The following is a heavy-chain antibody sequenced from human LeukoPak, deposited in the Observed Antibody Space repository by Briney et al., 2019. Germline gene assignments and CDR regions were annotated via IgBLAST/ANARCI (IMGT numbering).Heavy chain of an antibody. CDR1: GGSFSGCY. Sequence: SETLSLTCAVYGGSFSGCYWSWIRQPPGKGLEWIGEINHSGSTNYNPSLKSRVTISVDTSKNQFSLKLSSVTAADTAVYYCAREVRSGRYFDWLTPWGQGTLVTVSS. V-gene: IGHV4-34*01. J-gene: IGHJ5*02. CDR2: INHSGST. D-gene: IGHD3-9*01. CDR3: AREVRSGRYFDWLTP.